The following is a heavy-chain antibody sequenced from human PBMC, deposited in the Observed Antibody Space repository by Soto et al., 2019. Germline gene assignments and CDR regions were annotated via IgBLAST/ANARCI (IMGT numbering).Heavy chain of an antibody. Sequence: QVQLVEPGGGVVQPGRSLRLSCAASGFTFSSYAMHWVRQAPGKGLEWVAVISYDGSNKYYADSVKGRFTISRDNSKNTLYLQMNSLRAEDTAVYYCARDRGAQWELDPWGQGTLFTVSS. D-gene: IGHD1-26*01. CDR1: GFTFSSYA. V-gene: IGHV3-30-3*01. J-gene: IGHJ5*02. CDR3: ARDRGAQWELDP. CDR2: ISYDGSNK.